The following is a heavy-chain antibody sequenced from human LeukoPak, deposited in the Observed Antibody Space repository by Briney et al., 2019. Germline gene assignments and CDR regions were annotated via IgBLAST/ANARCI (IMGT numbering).Heavy chain of an antibody. D-gene: IGHD2-2*01. J-gene: IGHJ3*02. Sequence: ASVKVSCKASGYTFTGYYMHWVRQAPGQGLEWMGGIIPIFGTANYAQKFQGRVTITADESTSTAYMELSSLRSEDTAVYYCARDYCSSTSCRNETHDAFDIWGQGTMVTVSS. V-gene: IGHV1-69*13. CDR1: GYTFTGYY. CDR2: IIPIFGTA. CDR3: ARDYCSSTSCRNETHDAFDI.